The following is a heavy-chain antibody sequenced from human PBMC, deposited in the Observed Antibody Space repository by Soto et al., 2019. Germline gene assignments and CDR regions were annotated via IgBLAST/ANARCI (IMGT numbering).Heavy chain of an antibody. J-gene: IGHJ4*02. D-gene: IGHD6-6*01. V-gene: IGHV3-9*01. CDR2: ITWNSDSL. Sequence: EVQLVESGGGLVQPGRSLRLSCAASGFIFEDYAMHWVRQAPGQGLEWVASITWNSDSLAYTGSVKGRFTISRDNAKNSLYLEMDSLRPEDTALYYCTKSRGVAGRPLDDWGQGTLVTVSS. CDR3: TKSRGVAGRPLDD. CDR1: GFIFEDYA.